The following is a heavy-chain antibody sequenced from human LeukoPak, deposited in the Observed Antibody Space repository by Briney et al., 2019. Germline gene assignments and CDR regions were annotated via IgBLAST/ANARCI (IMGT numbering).Heavy chain of an antibody. V-gene: IGHV3-30*04. Sequence: GGSLRLSCAASGFTFSSYAMHWVRQAPGKGLEWVALIPYDGSNKYYADSVKGRFTVSRDNSKNTLYLQMNSLRAEDTAVYYCVRGAYSSSWLNFDYWGQGTVVIVSS. J-gene: IGHJ4*02. CDR1: GFTFSSYA. CDR2: IPYDGSNK. CDR3: VRGAYSSSWLNFDY. D-gene: IGHD6-13*01.